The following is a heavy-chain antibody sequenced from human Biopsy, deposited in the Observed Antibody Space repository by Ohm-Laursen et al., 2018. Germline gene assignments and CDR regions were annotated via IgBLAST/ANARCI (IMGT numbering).Heavy chain of an antibody. CDR3: ARRLVYRVFDS. V-gene: IGHV4-59*08. J-gene: IGHJ4*02. CDR1: GGSISSHY. CDR2: IYNRGST. D-gene: IGHD5/OR15-5a*01. Sequence: SETLSLTCTVSGGSISSHYWSWIRQPPGKGLEWIGYIYNRGSTKYNSSLKSRVTISVDTPKNQFSLKLISVTAADTALYYCARRLVYRVFDSWAKGTLVTVSS.